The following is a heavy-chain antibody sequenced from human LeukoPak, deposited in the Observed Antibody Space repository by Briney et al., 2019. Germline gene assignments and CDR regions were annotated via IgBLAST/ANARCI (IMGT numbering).Heavy chain of an antibody. V-gene: IGHV4-34*01. CDR2: INHSGST. CDR3: ARAVHYSGTSDQYTGGWYYFDF. D-gene: IGHD3-10*01. CDR1: GGSFSGYY. J-gene: IGHJ4*02. Sequence: SETLSLTCAVYGGSFSGYYWSWIRQPPGKGLEWTGEINHSGSTNYNPSLKSRVTISVDTSKNQFSLKLSSVTAADTAVYYCARAVHYSGTSDQYTGGWYYFDFWGQGTLVTVSS.